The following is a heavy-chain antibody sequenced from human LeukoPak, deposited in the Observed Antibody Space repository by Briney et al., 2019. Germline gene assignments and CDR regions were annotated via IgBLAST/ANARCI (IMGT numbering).Heavy chain of an antibody. CDR3: ARGVVGGSGSYFDDY. CDR2: IKEDGTEK. Sequence: GGSLRLSCAASGFTFTRFWMAWVRQAPGKGLQWVAHIKEDGTEKYYLDSVKGRFTIAKDDAKNSLFLQMSSLRAEDTAVYYCARGVVGGSGSYFDDYWGQGTLVTVSS. D-gene: IGHD3-10*01. V-gene: IGHV3-7*03. J-gene: IGHJ4*02. CDR1: GFTFTRFW.